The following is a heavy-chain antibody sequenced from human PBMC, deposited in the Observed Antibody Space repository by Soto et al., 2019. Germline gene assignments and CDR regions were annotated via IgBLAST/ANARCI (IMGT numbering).Heavy chain of an antibody. D-gene: IGHD3-22*01. Sequence: ASVKVSCKASGYTFSTYGMHWVRQAPGQSLEWMGWLNGGTGQTSYAQKFQGRVTMTRDTSTSTVYMELSSLRSEDTAVYYCARKGYYYDSSGQHDAFDIWGQGTMVTVSS. V-gene: IGHV1-3*01. CDR2: LNGGTGQT. CDR1: GYTFSTYG. J-gene: IGHJ3*02. CDR3: ARKGYYYDSSGQHDAFDI.